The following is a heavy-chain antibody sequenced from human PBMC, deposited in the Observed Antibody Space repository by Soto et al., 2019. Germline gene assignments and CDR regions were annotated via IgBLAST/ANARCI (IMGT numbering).Heavy chain of an antibody. V-gene: IGHV3-11*01. CDR3: ARDTAFINSGFFDA. CDR1: GFTFSDYY. CDR2: ISDSGSGI. D-gene: IGHD3-22*01. J-gene: IGHJ5*02. Sequence: GGSLRLSCAASGFTFSDYYMNWIRQAPGKGLEWLSYISDSGSGIFYADSVKGRFTSSRDSARKSLYLHMNSLRVEDTAVYYCARDTAFINSGFFDAWGQGTLVTVSS.